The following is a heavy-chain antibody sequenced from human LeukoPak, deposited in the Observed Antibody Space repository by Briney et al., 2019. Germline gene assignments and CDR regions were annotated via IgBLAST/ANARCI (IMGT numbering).Heavy chain of an antibody. CDR2: INHSGST. CDR1: GGSISSSSYY. J-gene: IGHJ4*02. D-gene: IGHD3-22*01. Sequence: SETLSLTCTVSGGSISSSSYYWSWIRQPPGKGLEWIGEINHSGSTNYNPSLKSRVTISVDTSKNQFSLKLSSVTAADTAVYYCARGVDYDSSGYYPGVYDYWGQGTLVTVSS. V-gene: IGHV4-39*07. CDR3: ARGVDYDSSGYYPGVYDY.